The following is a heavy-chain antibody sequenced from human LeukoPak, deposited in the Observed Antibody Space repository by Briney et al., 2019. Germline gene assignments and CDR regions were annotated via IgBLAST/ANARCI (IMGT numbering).Heavy chain of an antibody. D-gene: IGHD4-17*01. J-gene: IGHJ4*02. CDR3: AREYGTLTMVTTFAF. V-gene: IGHV1-69*04. CDR1: GGTFSSSP. Sequence: SVKVSCKASGGTFSSSPITWVRQAPGQRLEWMRRIIPMLAIANYAQKFQGRVTITADKSTRTAYMAMISLRSEDKAVYYCAREYGTLTMVTTFAFWGQGTLVTVSS. CDR2: IIPMLAIA.